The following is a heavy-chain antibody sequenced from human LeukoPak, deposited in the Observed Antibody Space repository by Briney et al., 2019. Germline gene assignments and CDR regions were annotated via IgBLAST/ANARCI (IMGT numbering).Heavy chain of an antibody. Sequence: PSETLSLTCTVSGGSISSYYWSWIRQPPGKGLEWIGYIYYSGSTNYNPSLKSRVTISVDTSKNQFSLKLSSVTAADTAVYYCARDYNPYYYGSGSGRNWFDPWGQGTLVTVSS. CDR1: GGSISSYY. J-gene: IGHJ5*02. CDR2: IYYSGST. CDR3: ARDYNPYYYGSGSGRNWFDP. V-gene: IGHV4-59*01. D-gene: IGHD3-10*01.